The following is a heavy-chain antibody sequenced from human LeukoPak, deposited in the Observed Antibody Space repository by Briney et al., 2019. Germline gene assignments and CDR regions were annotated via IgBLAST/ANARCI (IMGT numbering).Heavy chain of an antibody. J-gene: IGHJ4*02. V-gene: IGHV3-7*01. CDR2: IKQDGSEK. Sequence: GGSLRLSCAASGFTFSSYWMSWVRQAPGKGLEWVANIKQDGSEKYYVDSVKGRFTISRDNAKNSLYQQMNSLRAEDTAVYYCAREKYSSSWYYFDYWGQGTLVTVSS. CDR1: GFTFSSYW. CDR3: AREKYSSSWYYFDY. D-gene: IGHD6-13*01.